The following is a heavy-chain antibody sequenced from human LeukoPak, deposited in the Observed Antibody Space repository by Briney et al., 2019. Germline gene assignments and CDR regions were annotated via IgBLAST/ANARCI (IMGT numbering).Heavy chain of an antibody. J-gene: IGHJ4*02. CDR3: ARHLTMVRGETPYYFDY. V-gene: IGHV4-39*07. CDR1: GGSMTNSTYY. Sequence: PSETLSLTCTVSGGSMTNSTYYWGWLRQPPGTGLEWLGSIYYSGSTYYNPSLKSRVTISVDTSKNQFSLKLSSVTAADTAVYYCARHLTMVRGETPYYFDYWGQGTLVTVSS. D-gene: IGHD3-10*01. CDR2: IYYSGST.